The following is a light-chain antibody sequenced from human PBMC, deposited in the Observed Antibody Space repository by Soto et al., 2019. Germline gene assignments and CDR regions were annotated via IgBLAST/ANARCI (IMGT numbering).Light chain of an antibody. CDR1: QSLLHITGETF. CDR3: MQSTQLPPT. Sequence: DVLMTQPTLSLSVTPGQPASISCKSSQSLLHITGETFLFWYLQKPGQSPQLLIYEVSTRVSGVPDRFSGSGSGTDFTLEISRVETDDVGIYYCMQSTQLPPTFGQGTRLEIK. J-gene: IGKJ5*01. CDR2: EVS. V-gene: IGKV2D-29*02.